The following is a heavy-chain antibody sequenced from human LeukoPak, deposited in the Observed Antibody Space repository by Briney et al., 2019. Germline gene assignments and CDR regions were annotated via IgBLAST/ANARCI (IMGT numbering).Heavy chain of an antibody. D-gene: IGHD6-6*01. Sequence: SVKVSCKASGGTFISYAISWVRQAPGQGLEWMGGIIPIFGTANYAQKFQGRVTITADESTSTAYMELSSLRSEDTAVYYCASLYSSSAADWFDPWGQGTLVTVSS. CDR1: GGTFISYA. CDR3: ASLYSSSAADWFDP. CDR2: IIPIFGTA. V-gene: IGHV1-69*01. J-gene: IGHJ5*02.